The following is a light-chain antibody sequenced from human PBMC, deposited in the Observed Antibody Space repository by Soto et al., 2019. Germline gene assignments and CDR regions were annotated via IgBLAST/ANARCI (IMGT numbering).Light chain of an antibody. Sequence: QSALTHPASVSGSPGQSITISCTGTKYDIGAYNFVSWYQQHPGKAPKLMIYEVSNRPSGVSNRFSGSKSGSTASLTISGLQTEDEADYHCSSYSSSSIPYVCGNGSKVTGL. CDR3: SSYSSSSIPYV. CDR1: KYDIGAYNF. V-gene: IGLV2-14*01. CDR2: EVS. J-gene: IGLJ1*01.